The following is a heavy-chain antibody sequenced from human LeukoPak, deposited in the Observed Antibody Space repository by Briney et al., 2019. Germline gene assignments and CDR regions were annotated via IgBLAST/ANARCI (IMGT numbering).Heavy chain of an antibody. CDR3: ARDGMDIVATIRGGFDY. CDR1: GESVSSNSAA. Sequence: SQTLSLTCAISGESVSSNSAAWNWIRQSPSRCLEWLGRTYYRSKWYNDYAVSVKSRITINPDTSKNQFSLPLNSVTPEDTAVYYCARDGMDIVATIRGGFDYWGQGTLVTVSS. V-gene: IGHV6-1*01. J-gene: IGHJ4*02. CDR2: TYYRSKWYN. D-gene: IGHD5-12*01.